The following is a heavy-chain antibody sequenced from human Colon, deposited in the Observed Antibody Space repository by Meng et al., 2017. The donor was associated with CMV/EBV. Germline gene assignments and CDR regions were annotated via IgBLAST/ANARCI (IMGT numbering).Heavy chain of an antibody. V-gene: IGHV3-21*01. D-gene: IGHD6-25*01. CDR3: ASLLIAANGYYYGMDV. CDR1: GFTFSSYS. J-gene: IGHJ6*02. CDR2: ISSSSSYI. Sequence: GESLKISCAASGFTFSSYSMNWVRQAPGKGLEWVSSISSSSSYIYYADSVKGRFTISRDNAKNSLYLQMNSLRAEDTAVYYCASLLIAANGYYYGMDVWGQGTTVTVSS.